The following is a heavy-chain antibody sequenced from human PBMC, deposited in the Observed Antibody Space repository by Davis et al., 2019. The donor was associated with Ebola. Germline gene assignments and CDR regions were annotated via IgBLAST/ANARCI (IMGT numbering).Heavy chain of an antibody. CDR2: IKEDGSDK. J-gene: IGHJ4*02. D-gene: IGHD2/OR15-2a*01. V-gene: IGHV3-7*01. Sequence: GGSLRLSCAASGFTFSSYWMSWVRQAPGKGLEWVANIKEDGSDKYYVDSVKGRFTISRDNSKNTLYLQMNSLRAEDTAVYYCAKVEYHGYWGQGTLVTVSS. CDR1: GFTFSSYW. CDR3: AKVEYHGY.